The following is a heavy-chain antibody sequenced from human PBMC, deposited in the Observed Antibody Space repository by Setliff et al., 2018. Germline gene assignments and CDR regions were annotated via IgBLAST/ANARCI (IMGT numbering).Heavy chain of an antibody. CDR2: IYHGGDT. J-gene: IGHJ4*02. Sequence: SETLSLTCTVSGDSINSGVYYWGWIRQPPGKGLEWIGRIYHGGDTYYNASLKSRLTISVDTSKNQFSLKLRSVTAADTAVYYCARTGTYRYFDYWGQGALVTVSS. CDR3: ARTGTYRYFDY. V-gene: IGHV4-39*01. D-gene: IGHD1-1*01. CDR1: GDSINSGVYY.